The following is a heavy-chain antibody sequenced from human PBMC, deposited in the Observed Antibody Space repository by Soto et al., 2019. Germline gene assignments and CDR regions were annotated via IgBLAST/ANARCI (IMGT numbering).Heavy chain of an antibody. Sequence: GGSLRLSCAASGFTFSNAWMNWVRQAPGKGLEWVGRIKSKTDGGTTDYAAPVKGRFTISRDDSKNTLYLQMNSLRAEDTAVYYCAKDIAAAGTCAFDIWGQGTMVTVSS. CDR3: AKDIAAAGTCAFDI. J-gene: IGHJ3*02. CDR2: IKSKTDGGTT. D-gene: IGHD6-13*01. V-gene: IGHV3-15*07. CDR1: GFTFSNAW.